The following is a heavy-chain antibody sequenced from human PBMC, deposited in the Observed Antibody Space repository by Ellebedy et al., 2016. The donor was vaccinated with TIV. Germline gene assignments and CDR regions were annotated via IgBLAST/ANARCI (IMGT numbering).Heavy chain of an antibody. D-gene: IGHD2-21*02. CDR3: ARTDPWQPTDD. V-gene: IGHV4-39*01. CDR2: VYYSGSP. CDR1: GGSLSSTRYY. Sequence: MPGGSLRLSCSVSGGSLSSTRYYRAWIRQPPGKGLEYIGSVYYSGSPYYSPSFKSRVTLSADTSKNQFSLNLRTATAADTAVYYCARTDPWQPTDDWGQGILVSVSS. J-gene: IGHJ4*02.